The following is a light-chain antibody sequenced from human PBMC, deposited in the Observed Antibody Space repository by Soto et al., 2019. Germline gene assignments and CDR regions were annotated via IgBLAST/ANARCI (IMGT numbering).Light chain of an antibody. J-gene: IGKJ2*01. CDR1: QGINNY. CDR3: QQYDTLPPT. CDR2: DAF. Sequence: DILMTQSPSSLSASVGDRVTITCRASQGINNYLIWYQQKPGKAPELLIYDAFSLQTGVPSRFSGGASGTDFTLTISSLQPEDVATYYCQQYDTLPPTFGQGTKLEI. V-gene: IGKV1-33*01.